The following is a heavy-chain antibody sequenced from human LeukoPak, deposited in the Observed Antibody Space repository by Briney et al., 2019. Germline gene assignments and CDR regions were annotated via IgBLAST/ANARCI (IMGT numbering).Heavy chain of an antibody. D-gene: IGHD3-22*01. Sequence: TSETLSLTCTVSGGSISSYYWSWIRQPPGKGLEWIGYIYYSGSTNYNPSLKSRVTISVDTSKNQSSLKLSSVTAADTAVYYCARAHSYDSSGYYLPNDAFDIWGQGTMVTVSS. V-gene: IGHV4-59*01. CDR3: ARAHSYDSSGYYLPNDAFDI. CDR2: IYYSGST. J-gene: IGHJ3*02. CDR1: GGSISSYY.